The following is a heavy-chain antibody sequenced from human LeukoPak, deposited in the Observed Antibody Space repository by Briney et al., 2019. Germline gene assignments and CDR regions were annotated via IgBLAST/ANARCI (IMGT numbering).Heavy chain of an antibody. D-gene: IGHD1-26*01. CDR1: GFTFNSYT. CDR3: ARGGSYLSAFDI. V-gene: IGHV3-21*04. CDR2: MSSSSSYI. J-gene: IGHJ3*02. Sequence: GGSLRLSCAASGFTFNSYTMNWVRQAPGKGLEWVSSMSSSSSYIYYADSVKGRFTISRDNAKKSVYLQMNSLRAEDTAVYYCARGGSYLSAFDIWGQGTMVTVSS.